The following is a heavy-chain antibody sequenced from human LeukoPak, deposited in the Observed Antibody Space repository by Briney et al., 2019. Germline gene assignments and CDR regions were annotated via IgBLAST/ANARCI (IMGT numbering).Heavy chain of an antibody. D-gene: IGHD3-10*01. V-gene: IGHV3-23*01. CDR1: GFTFSSYA. CDR2: ISGSGGST. J-gene: IGHJ4*02. Sequence: GGSLRLSCAASGFTFSSYAMSWVRQAPGKGLEWVSAISGSGGSTYYADSVKGRFTISRDNSKNTLYLQMNSLRAEDTAVYYCARDSRFYYGSGSYFDYWGQGTLVTVSS. CDR3: ARDSRFYYGSGSYFDY.